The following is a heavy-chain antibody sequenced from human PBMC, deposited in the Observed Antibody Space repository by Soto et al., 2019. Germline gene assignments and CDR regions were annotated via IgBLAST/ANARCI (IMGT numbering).Heavy chain of an antibody. Sequence: SDTLSLTCTVSGGSISSIVYYWGWIRQPPGKGLEWIGSIYYSGSTYYNPSLKSRVTISVDTSKNQFSLKLSSVTAADTAVYYCARPGAAISGYDHIWGQGTLVTVSS. CDR2: IYYSGST. CDR3: ARPGAAISGYDHI. CDR1: GGSISSIVYY. J-gene: IGHJ4*02. D-gene: IGHD5-12*01. V-gene: IGHV4-39*01.